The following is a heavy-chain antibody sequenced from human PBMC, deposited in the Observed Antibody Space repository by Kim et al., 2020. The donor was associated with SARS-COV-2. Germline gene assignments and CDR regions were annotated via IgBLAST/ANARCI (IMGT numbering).Heavy chain of an antibody. CDR3: ARDLTYYDILTGPTRYYYYGMDV. V-gene: IGHV3-33*01. CDR1: GFTFSSYG. D-gene: IGHD3-9*01. CDR2: IWYDVSNK. J-gene: IGHJ6*02. Sequence: GGSLRLSCAASGFTFSSYGMHWVRQAPGKGLEWVAVIWYDVSNKYYADSVKGRFTISRDNSKNTLYLQMNSLRAEDTAVYYCARDLTYYDILTGPTRYYYYGMDVWGQGTTVTVSS.